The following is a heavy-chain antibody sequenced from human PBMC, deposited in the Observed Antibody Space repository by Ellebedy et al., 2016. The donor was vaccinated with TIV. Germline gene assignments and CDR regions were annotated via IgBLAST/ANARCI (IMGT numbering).Heavy chain of an antibody. V-gene: IGHV3-33*01. D-gene: IGHD5-18*01. CDR1: GFTFSSYG. CDR2: IWWDGSIT. Sequence: GESLKISCAASGFTFSSYGMHWVRQAPGKGLEWVAFIWWDGSITSYADSVRGRFSTSRDNSKTTLHLQLNSLRTDDTGVYYCARSQVGYTTSYSFDFWGQGALVTVSS. J-gene: IGHJ4*02. CDR3: ARSQVGYTTSYSFDF.